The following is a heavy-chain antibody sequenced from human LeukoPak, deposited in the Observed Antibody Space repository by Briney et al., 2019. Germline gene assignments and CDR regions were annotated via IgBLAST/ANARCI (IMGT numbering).Heavy chain of an antibody. V-gene: IGHV4-59*01. D-gene: IGHD2-2*01. CDR2: IYYSGRT. CDR3: ARSGYQLLSGAFDY. CDR1: GGSISSYL. Sequence: SSETLSLTCTVSGGSISSYLWSWIRQPPRKGLERIGYIYYSGRTNYNPSLKSRVTISVDASKNQFSLKLSSVTAADTAVYYCARSGYQLLSGAFDYWGQGTLATVSS. J-gene: IGHJ4*02.